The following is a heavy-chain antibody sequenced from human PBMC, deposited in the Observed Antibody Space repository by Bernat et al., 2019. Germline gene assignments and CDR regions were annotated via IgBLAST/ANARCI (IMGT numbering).Heavy chain of an antibody. V-gene: IGHV3-15*07. J-gene: IGHJ4*02. CDR3: TTGSGWYGPHYFDY. CDR2: IKSKTDGGTT. D-gene: IGHD6-19*01. Sequence: EVQLVESGGGLVKPGGSLRLSCAASGFTFSNAWMNWVRQAPGKGLEWVGRIKSKTDGGTTDYAAPVKGRFTISRDDSKNTLYLQMNSLKTEDTAVYYCTTGSGWYGPHYFDYWSQGTLVTVSS. CDR1: GFTFSNAW.